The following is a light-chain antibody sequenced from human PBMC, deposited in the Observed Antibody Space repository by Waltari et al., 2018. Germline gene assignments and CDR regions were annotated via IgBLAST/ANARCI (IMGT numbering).Light chain of an antibody. CDR3: SSYAGTAVV. V-gene: IGLV2-8*01. J-gene: IGLJ2*01. CDR2: EVS. CDR1: SSDVGGYNY. Sequence: QSALTQPPSASGSPGQSVTISCTGTSSDVGGYNYVSWYQQHPGKAPKPMIYEVSKRPSGFPDRFSGSKSGNTASLPVSGLQAEDEADYYCSSYAGTAVVFGGGTQLTVL.